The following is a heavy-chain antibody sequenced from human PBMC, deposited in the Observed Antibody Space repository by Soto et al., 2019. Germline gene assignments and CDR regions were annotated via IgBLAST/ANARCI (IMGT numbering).Heavy chain of an antibody. CDR1: GGSFSGYY. J-gene: IGHJ6*03. CDR3: ARGPKTGYYYMDV. V-gene: IGHV4-34*01. Sequence: QVQLQQWGAGLLKPSETLSLTCAVSGGSFSGYYWSWIRQPPGKGLEWIGEINHSGSTNYNPSLKSRVTISVDTSKNQFSLKLSSVTAADTAVYYCARGPKTGYYYMDVWGKGTTVTVSS. CDR2: INHSGST.